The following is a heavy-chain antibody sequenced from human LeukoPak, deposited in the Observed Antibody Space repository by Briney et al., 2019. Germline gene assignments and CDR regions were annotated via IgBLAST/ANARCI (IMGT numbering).Heavy chain of an antibody. D-gene: IGHD2-8*01. CDR2: ISGSGGST. V-gene: IGHV3-23*01. CDR3: AKDIVLMVYASN. J-gene: IGHJ4*02. CDR1: GFTFSSYA. Sequence: GGSLRLSCAASGFTFSSYAMSWVRQAPGKGLEWVSAISGSGGSTYYADSVKGRFTISRDNSKNTLCLQMNSLRAEDTAVYYCAKDIVLMVYASNWGQGTLVTVSS.